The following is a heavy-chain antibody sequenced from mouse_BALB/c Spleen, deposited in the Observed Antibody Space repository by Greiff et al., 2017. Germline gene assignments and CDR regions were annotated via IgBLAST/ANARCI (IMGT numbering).Heavy chain of an antibody. CDR2: IYPGRGIT. D-gene: IGHD1-2*01. J-gene: IGHJ4*01. V-gene: IGHV1-55*01. CDR1: GYTFTSYW. CDR3: SRGHYYGYENAMDY. Sequence: QVQLQQSGAELVKPGASVKMSCKASGYTFTSYWINWVKQRPGQGLEWIGDIYPGRGITNYNEKFKSKATLTLDTSSSTAYMQLSSLTSEDSAVYYCSRGHYYGYENAMDYWGQGTSVTVSS.